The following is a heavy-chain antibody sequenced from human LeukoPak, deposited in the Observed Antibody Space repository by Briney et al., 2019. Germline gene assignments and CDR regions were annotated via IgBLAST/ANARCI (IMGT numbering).Heavy chain of an antibody. J-gene: IGHJ4*02. CDR1: GGSISSSNW. CDR2: IYHSGST. D-gene: IGHD5-12*01. CDR3: ASSIRYSGYEADY. Sequence: PSGTLSLTCAVSGGSISSSNWWGWVRQPPGTGLEWIGEIYHSGSTNYNPSLKSRVTISVDKSKNQFSLKLSSVTAADTAVYYCASSIRYSGYEADYWGQGTLSPSPQ. V-gene: IGHV4-4*02.